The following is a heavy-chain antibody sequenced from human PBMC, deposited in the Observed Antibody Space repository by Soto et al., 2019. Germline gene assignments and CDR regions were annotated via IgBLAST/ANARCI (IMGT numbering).Heavy chain of an antibody. D-gene: IGHD6-19*01. J-gene: IGHJ4*02. CDR1: GFSLSSTRMG. V-gene: IGHV2-26*01. CDR2: IFWNDEK. CDR3: ARIRTGQWLGGFDY. Sequence: QVTLKESGPVLVKPTETFTLTCTVSGFSLSSTRMGVSWIRQPPGKALEWLAHIFWNDEKSYSTSLKTRLTIFKDTSKSQVVLTMTNMDPVDTATYYCARIRTGQWLGGFDYWGQGTLVTVSS.